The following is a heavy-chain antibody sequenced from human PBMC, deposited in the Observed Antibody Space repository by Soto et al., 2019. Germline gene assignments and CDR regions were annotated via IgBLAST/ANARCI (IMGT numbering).Heavy chain of an antibody. CDR1: GFTFSSYW. J-gene: IGHJ4*02. CDR3: ARESKIPDFGVVIIPAPLDY. Sequence: GGSLRLSCAASGFTFSSYWMSWVRQAPGKGLEWVANIKQDGSEKYYVYSVKGRFTISRDNAKNSLYLQMNSLRAEDTAVYYCARESKIPDFGVVIIPAPLDYWGQGTLVTVSS. D-gene: IGHD3-3*01. CDR2: IKQDGSEK. V-gene: IGHV3-7*01.